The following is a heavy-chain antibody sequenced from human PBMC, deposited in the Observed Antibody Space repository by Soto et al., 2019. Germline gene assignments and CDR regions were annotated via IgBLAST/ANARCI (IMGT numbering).Heavy chain of an antibody. CDR2: ISYDGSNK. CDR3: ARDLNRIQLFDY. Sequence: LIXCCAASGFTFSSYAMHWVRQAPGKGLEWVAVISYDGSNKYYADSVKGRFTISRDNSKNTLYLQMNSLRAEDTAVYYCARDLNRIQLFDYWGQGTLVTVSS. D-gene: IGHD5-18*01. CDR1: GFTFSSYA. V-gene: IGHV3-30-3*01. J-gene: IGHJ4*02.